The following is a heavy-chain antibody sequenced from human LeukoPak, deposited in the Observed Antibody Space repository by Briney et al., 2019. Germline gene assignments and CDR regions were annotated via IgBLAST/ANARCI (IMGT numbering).Heavy chain of an antibody. Sequence: SETLSLTCAVYGGSFSGYYWSWIRQPPGKGLEWIGEINHSGSTNYNPSLKSRVTISVDTSKNQFSLRLSSVTAADTAVYYCARGVFGIYYYYYYGMDVWGKGTTVTVSS. CDR1: GGSFSGYY. CDR3: ARGVFGIYYYYYYGMDV. J-gene: IGHJ6*04. CDR2: INHSGST. D-gene: IGHD2-21*01. V-gene: IGHV4-34*01.